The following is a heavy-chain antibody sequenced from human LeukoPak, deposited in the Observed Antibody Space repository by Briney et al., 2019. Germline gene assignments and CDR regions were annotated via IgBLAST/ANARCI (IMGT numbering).Heavy chain of an antibody. D-gene: IGHD3-22*01. J-gene: IGHJ4*02. Sequence: TGGSLRLSCAASGFTFSSYDMNWVRQAPGKGLEWVSAISGSGGSTYYADSVKGRFTISRDNSKNTLYLQMNSLRAEDTAVYFCAKRYYQDSSGYLSSIDYWGQGTLVTVSS. CDR1: GFTFSSYD. CDR3: AKRYYQDSSGYLSSIDY. V-gene: IGHV3-23*01. CDR2: ISGSGGST.